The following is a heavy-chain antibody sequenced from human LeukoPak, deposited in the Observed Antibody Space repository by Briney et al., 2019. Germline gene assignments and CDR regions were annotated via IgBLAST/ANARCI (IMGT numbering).Heavy chain of an antibody. V-gene: IGHV3-30*18. CDR1: GFTFSSYG. CDR2: ISYDGSNK. J-gene: IGHJ4*02. Sequence: AGGSLRLSCAASGFTFSSYGMHWVRQAPGKGLEWVAVISYDGSNKYYADSVKGRFTISRDNSKNTLYLQMNSLRAEDTAVYYCAKGPVEMATIFPGGPLDYWGQGTLVTVSS. D-gene: IGHD5-24*01. CDR3: AKGPVEMATIFPGGPLDY.